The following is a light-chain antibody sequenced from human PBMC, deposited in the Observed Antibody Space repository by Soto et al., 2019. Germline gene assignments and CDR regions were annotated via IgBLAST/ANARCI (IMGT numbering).Light chain of an antibody. CDR3: SSHTLTRVLL. V-gene: IGLV2-14*01. CDR1: SSDVGASNH. CDR2: DIN. Sequence: QSALTQPASVSGSPGQSLTISCTGTSSDVGASNHVSWFQQHPGKAPKLIIYDINNRPSGISDRFSGSKSGKTASLTISGLQPADEADYYCSSHTLTRVLLFGGGTKLTVL. J-gene: IGLJ2*01.